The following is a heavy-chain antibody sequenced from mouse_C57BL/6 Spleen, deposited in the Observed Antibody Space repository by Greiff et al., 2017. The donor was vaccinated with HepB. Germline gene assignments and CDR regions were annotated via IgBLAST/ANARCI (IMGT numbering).Heavy chain of an antibody. V-gene: IGHV2-2*01. D-gene: IGHD1-1*01. CDR2: IWSGGST. CDR1: GFSLTSYG. J-gene: IGHJ4*01. Sequence: VKLMESGPGLVQPSQSLSITCTVSGFSLTSYGVHWVRQSPGKGLEWLGVIWSGGSTDYNAAFISRLSISKDNSKSQVFFKMNSLQADDTAIYYCARRALYGSSLYYAMDYWGQGTSVTVSS. CDR3: ARRALYGSSLYYAMDY.